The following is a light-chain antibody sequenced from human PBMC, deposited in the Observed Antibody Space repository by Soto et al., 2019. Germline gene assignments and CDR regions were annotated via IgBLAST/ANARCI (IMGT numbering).Light chain of an antibody. CDR2: DAS. J-gene: IGKJ2*01. CDR3: QQRSNWFT. CDR1: QSISFY. V-gene: IGKV3-11*01. Sequence: EIVLTQSPATLSLSPGERATLSCRASQSISFYLAWYQQKPGQAPRLLIYDASNRATGIPARFSGSGSGTDFTLTSSSLEPEDFAIYYCQQRSNWFTFGQGTKLEIK.